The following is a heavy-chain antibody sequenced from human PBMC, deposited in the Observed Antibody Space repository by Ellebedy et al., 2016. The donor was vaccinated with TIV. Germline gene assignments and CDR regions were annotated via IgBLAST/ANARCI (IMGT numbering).Heavy chain of an antibody. CDR3: ATDRGGSGWPNYYYYYMDD. J-gene: IGHJ6*03. V-gene: IGHV1-24*01. Sequence: ASVKVSXXVSGYTLTELSMHWVRQAPGKGLEWMGGFDPEDGETIYAQKFQGRVTMTEDTSTDTAYMELSSLRSEDTAVYYCATDRGGSGWPNYYYYYMDDWGKGTTVTVSS. CDR1: GYTLTELS. D-gene: IGHD6-19*01. CDR2: FDPEDGET.